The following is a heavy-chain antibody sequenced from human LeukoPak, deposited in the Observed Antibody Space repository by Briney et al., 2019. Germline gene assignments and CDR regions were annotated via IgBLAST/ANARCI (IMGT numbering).Heavy chain of an antibody. CDR2: IYHSGST. V-gene: IGHV4-38-2*01. D-gene: IGHD3-10*01. CDR3: ARTYGSGSTSPHY. J-gene: IGHJ4*02. CDR1: GYSISSGYY. Sequence: NPSETLSLTSAVSGYSISSGYYWGWTRQPPGKGLEWIGSIYHSGSTYYNPSLKSTATISVDTSKNQFSLKLRSLTAPATSLYSCARTYGSGSTSPHYWGQGTLVTVSS.